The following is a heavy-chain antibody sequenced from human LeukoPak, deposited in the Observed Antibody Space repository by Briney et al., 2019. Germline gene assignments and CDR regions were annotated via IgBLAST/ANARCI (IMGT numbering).Heavy chain of an antibody. V-gene: IGHV1-18*01. CDR3: ARAFVIPTNCSSTSCYVGYYYYGMDV. CDR2: IGAGNDNT. CDR1: GYSFTNYG. Sequence: ASVKVSCKASGYSFTNYGISWVRQAPGQGLEWMGWIGAGNDNTKYAQKVQGRVTMTTDTSTSTAYMELSSLRSEDTAVYYCARAFVIPTNCSSTSCYVGYYYYGMDVWGQGTTVTVSS. J-gene: IGHJ6*02. D-gene: IGHD2-2*01.